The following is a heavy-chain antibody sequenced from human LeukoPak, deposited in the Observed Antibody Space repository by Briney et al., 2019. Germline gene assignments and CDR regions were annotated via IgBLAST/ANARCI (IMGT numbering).Heavy chain of an antibody. CDR1: GFPVSTYY. V-gene: IGHV3-53*01. CDR3: ARGTRGYSYGRFDH. J-gene: IGHJ4*02. CDR2: TYSDDAT. D-gene: IGHD5-18*01. Sequence: PGGSLRLSCAASGFPVSTYYMNWVRQAPGKGLEWVSLTYSDDATYYADSVKGRFTVSRDNSKNTLYLQMNSLRAEDTAVNYCARGTRGYSYGRFDHWGQGTQVTVSS.